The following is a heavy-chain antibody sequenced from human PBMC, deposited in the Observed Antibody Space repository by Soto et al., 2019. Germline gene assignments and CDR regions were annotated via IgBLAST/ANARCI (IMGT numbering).Heavy chain of an antibody. J-gene: IGHJ6*02. CDR2: VMYDGSQT. CDR1: GFTFSSYW. D-gene: IGHD1-1*01. V-gene: IGHV3-7*01. Sequence: WGSLRLSCADSGFTFSSYWMSWFRQAPGKGLAWVANVMYDGSQTHYVGSVKGRFTNSRDNAKNSLYPQMNSLRAEDTAVYYCTRDFQGPLDYGMDVWGQGTTVTVSS. CDR3: TRDFQGPLDYGMDV.